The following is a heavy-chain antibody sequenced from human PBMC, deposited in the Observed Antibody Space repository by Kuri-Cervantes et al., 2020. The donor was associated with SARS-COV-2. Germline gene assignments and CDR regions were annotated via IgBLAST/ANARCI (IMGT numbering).Heavy chain of an antibody. CDR2: IYWDDDK. V-gene: IGHV2-5*05. J-gene: IGHJ4*02. Sequence: WIRQPPGKALEWLALIYWDDDKRYGPSLKSRLTITKDTSKNQVVLTMTNMDPVDTATYYCAHHLLHFDYWGQGTLVTVSS. CDR3: AHHLLHFDY.